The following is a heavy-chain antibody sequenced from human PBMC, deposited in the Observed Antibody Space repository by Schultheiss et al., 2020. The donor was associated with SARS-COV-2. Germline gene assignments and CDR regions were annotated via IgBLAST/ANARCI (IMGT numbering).Heavy chain of an antibody. CDR1: GFTFSSYA. D-gene: IGHD3/OR15-3a*01. J-gene: IGHJ4*02. Sequence: GGSLRLSCAASGFTFSSYAMHWVRQAPGKGLEWVAVISYDGSNKNYADSVKGRFTISRDNSKNTVYLQMNSLRAEDTAVYYCARDLGLGTVDYWGQGTLVTVSS. CDR3: ARDLGLGTVDY. V-gene: IGHV3-30*01. CDR2: ISYDGSNK.